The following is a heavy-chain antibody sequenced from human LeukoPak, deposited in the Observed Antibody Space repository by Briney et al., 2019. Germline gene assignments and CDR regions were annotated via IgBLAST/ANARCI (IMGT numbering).Heavy chain of an antibody. Sequence: AGGSLRLSCAGSGFTLSNYWMYWVRQAPGKGLVWVSGINGDGSITTYADSAKGRFTISRDNAKNTLYLQMNSLRAEDTAVYYCARDLRWKDYWGQGTLVTVSS. CDR3: ARDLRWKDY. CDR2: INGDGSIT. D-gene: IGHD4-17*01. V-gene: IGHV3-74*01. CDR1: GFTLSNYW. J-gene: IGHJ4*02.